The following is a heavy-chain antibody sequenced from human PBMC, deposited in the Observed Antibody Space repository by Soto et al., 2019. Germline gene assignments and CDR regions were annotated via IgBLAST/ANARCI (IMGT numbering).Heavy chain of an antibody. CDR3: TAGSPFNY. CDR1: GFTFNTAW. J-gene: IGHJ4*02. V-gene: IGHV3-15*01. CDR2: IKGKPDGGAT. Sequence: PGGSLRLSCAASGFTFNTAWLTWVRQAPGKGLEWVGRIKGKPDGGATDYAALVEGRFMISRDDSQNTVFLQMNSLKTDDTADYYCTAGSPFNYWGPGTLVTVSS.